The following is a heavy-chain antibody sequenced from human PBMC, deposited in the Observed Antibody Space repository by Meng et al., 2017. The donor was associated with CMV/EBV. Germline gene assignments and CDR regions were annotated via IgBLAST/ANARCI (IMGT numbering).Heavy chain of an antibody. Sequence: SETLSLTCTVSGGSISSGGYYWSWIRQHPGKGLEWIGYIYYSGSTYYNPSLKSRVTISVDTSKNQFSLKLSSVTAADTAVYYCARVERVAPAAMDVFDYWGQGTLVTVSS. V-gene: IGHV4-31*03. CDR2: IYYSGST. J-gene: IGHJ4*02. D-gene: IGHD2-2*01. CDR1: GGSISSGGYY. CDR3: ARVERVAPAAMDVFDY.